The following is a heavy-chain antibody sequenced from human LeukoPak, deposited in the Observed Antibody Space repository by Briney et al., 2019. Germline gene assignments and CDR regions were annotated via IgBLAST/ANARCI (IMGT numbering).Heavy chain of an antibody. D-gene: IGHD6-6*01. V-gene: IGHV5-51*01. CDR1: GYSFTSYW. J-gene: IGHJ4*02. CDR3: ARLSSSSASYFDY. CDR2: IYPGDSDT. Sequence: GESLKISCKGSGYSFTSYWIGWVRQMPGKGLECMGIIYPGDSDTRYSPSFQGQVTISADESITTAFLQWSSLQASDTAMYYCARLSSSSASYFDYWAQGTLVTVSS.